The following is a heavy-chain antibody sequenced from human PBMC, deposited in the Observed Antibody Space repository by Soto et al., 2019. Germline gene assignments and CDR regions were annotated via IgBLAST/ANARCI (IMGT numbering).Heavy chain of an antibody. D-gene: IGHD3-22*01. CDR2: ISAYNGNT. Sequence: QVKLVQSGTEVKKPGASMKVSCKASGYSFATSGISWVRQAPGHGLGWMGWISAYNGNTNYDQKLQDRIIMTPDTSTSTAYMEVRSLRSDDTAVYYCARAGQYYDSSGYADWGQGTLVTVSS. V-gene: IGHV1-18*01. CDR3: ARAGQYYDSSGYAD. J-gene: IGHJ4*02. CDR1: GYSFATSG.